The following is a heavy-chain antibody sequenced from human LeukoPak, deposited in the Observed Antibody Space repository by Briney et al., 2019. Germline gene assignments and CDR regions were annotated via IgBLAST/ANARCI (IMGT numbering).Heavy chain of an antibody. D-gene: IGHD2-2*01. CDR1: VGSISSSSYY. J-gene: IGHJ4*02. CDR2: IYYSGST. Sequence: PSETLSLTCTVSVGSISSSSYYWGWVRQPPGKGLEWIGSIYYSGSTYYNPSLKSRVTISVDTSKNQFSLKLSSVTAADTAVYYCARHGDGYFSSTSCLESSTFDYWGQGTLVTVSS. V-gene: IGHV4-39*01. CDR3: ARHGDGYFSSTSCLESSTFDY.